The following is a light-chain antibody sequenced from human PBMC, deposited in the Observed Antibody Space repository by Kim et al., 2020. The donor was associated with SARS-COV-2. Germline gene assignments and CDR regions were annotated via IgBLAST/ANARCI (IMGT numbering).Light chain of an antibody. CDR1: QSVSSGF. J-gene: IGKJ4*01. V-gene: IGKV3-20*01. Sequence: EIVLTQSPGTLSLSPGDRATLSCRASQSVSSGFLAWYQQKVGQAPRLLIYGGGGRATGIPHRFSGSGSGTHFTLIISRLEPEDFAVYYCLEYGSSPEMTFGGGTKVDIK. CDR3: LEYGSSPEMT. CDR2: GGG.